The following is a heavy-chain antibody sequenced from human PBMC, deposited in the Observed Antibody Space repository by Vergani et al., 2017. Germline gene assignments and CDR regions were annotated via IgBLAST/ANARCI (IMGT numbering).Heavy chain of an antibody. V-gene: IGHV1-46*01. J-gene: IGHJ4*02. D-gene: IGHD2-2*01. Sequence: QVQLVQSGAEVKKPGASVKVSCKASGYTFTSYYMHWVRQAPGQGLEWMGIINPSGGSTSYAQKFQGRVTMTRDTSTSTVYMELSSLRSEDTAVYYCATPIRTSRSTSWKPFDYWGQGTLVTVSS. CDR1: GYTFTSYY. CDR2: INPSGGST. CDR3: ATPIRTSRSTSWKPFDY.